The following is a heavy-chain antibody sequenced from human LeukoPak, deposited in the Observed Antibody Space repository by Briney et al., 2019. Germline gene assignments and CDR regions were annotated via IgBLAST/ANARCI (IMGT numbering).Heavy chain of an antibody. CDR2: ISAYNGNT. Sequence: GASVKVSCKASGYTFTSYGISWVRQAPGQGLEWMGWISAYNGNTNYAQKLQGRVTMTTDTSTSTAYMELRSLRSDDTAVYYCARTYYDFWSGYPHYFDYWGQGTLVTVSS. CDR1: GYTFTSYG. J-gene: IGHJ4*02. D-gene: IGHD3-3*01. V-gene: IGHV1-18*01. CDR3: ARTYYDFWSGYPHYFDY.